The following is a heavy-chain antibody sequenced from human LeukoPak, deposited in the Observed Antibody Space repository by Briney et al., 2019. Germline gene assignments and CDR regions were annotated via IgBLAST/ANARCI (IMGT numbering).Heavy chain of an antibody. CDR1: GGSISSSSYY. Sequence: SETLSLTCTVSGGSISSSSYYWGWIRQPPGKGLEWIGSIYYSGSTYYNPSLKSRVTISVDTSKNQFSLKLSSGTAADTAVYYCAREGSGYAYDYWGQGTLVTVSS. J-gene: IGHJ4*02. CDR3: AREGSGYAYDY. D-gene: IGHD5-12*01. V-gene: IGHV4-39*07. CDR2: IYYSGST.